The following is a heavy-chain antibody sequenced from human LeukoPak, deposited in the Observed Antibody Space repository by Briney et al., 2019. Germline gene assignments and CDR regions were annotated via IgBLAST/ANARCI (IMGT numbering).Heavy chain of an antibody. CDR2: IYYNGGT. D-gene: IGHD2-15*01. CDR1: GGSVTSYY. Sequence: SETLSLTCTVSGGSVTSYYWSWIRQPPGKGLEWIGYIYYNGGTDYNPSLKSRITISLDTSKNQFSLRLSSVNAADTAVYYCAGGGDKAKTGYWGQGTLVTASS. J-gene: IGHJ4*02. CDR3: AGGGDKAKTGY. V-gene: IGHV4-59*08.